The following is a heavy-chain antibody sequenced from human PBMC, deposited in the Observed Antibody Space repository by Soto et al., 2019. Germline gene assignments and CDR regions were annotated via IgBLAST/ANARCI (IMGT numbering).Heavy chain of an antibody. V-gene: IGHV4-59*01. CDR1: GGSISSYY. CDR3: ARRQGPHDY. CDR2: IYYSGST. Sequence: TSETLSLTCTVSGGSISSYYWSWIRQPPGKGLEWIGYIYYSGSTNYNPSLKSRVTISVDTSKNQFSLKLSSVTAADTAVYYCARRQGPHDYWGQGTLVTVSS. J-gene: IGHJ4*02.